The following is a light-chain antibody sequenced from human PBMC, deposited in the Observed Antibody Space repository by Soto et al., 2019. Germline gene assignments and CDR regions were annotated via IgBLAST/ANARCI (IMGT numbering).Light chain of an antibody. V-gene: IGLV2-11*01. CDR2: DVS. CDR1: SSDVGTYDF. Sequence: QSVLTQPRSVSGSPGQSVTISCTGTSSDVGTYDFVSWYQQHPGKAPRLMIFDVSERPSGVPDRFSASKSGNPPSLTISGLQAEDEADYYCCLYAVTFYVFGTGTKVTAL. CDR3: CLYAVTFYV. J-gene: IGLJ1*01.